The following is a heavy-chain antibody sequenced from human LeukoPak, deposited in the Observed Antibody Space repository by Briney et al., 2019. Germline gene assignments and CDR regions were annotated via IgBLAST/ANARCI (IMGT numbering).Heavy chain of an antibody. Sequence: SETLSLTCTVSGGSISSYYWSWIRQPPGKGLEWIGYIYYSGSTSYNPSLKSRVTISVDTSKKQFSLKLSSVTAADTAVYYCAREDGIAAAGYYYWGQGTLVTVSS. D-gene: IGHD6-13*01. CDR1: GGSISSYY. J-gene: IGHJ4*02. CDR3: AREDGIAAAGYYY. CDR2: IYYSGST. V-gene: IGHV4-59*01.